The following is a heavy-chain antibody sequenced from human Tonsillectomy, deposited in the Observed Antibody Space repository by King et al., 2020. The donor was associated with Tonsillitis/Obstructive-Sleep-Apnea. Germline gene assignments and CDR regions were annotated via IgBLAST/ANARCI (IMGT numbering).Heavy chain of an antibody. V-gene: IGHV3-23*04. D-gene: IGHD3-16*02. CDR3: ETDWGSYRQGGY. Sequence: VQLVESGGGLIQPGGSLRLSCVASGFTFSSYAMSWVRQAPGKGLEWVSTIGDTGIRTYYADSVKGRLTISRDSSKHTLYLQMDSLRVEDTAVYYCETDWGSYRQGGYWGQGTLVTVSS. J-gene: IGHJ4*02. CDR1: GFTFSSYA. CDR2: IGDTGIRT.